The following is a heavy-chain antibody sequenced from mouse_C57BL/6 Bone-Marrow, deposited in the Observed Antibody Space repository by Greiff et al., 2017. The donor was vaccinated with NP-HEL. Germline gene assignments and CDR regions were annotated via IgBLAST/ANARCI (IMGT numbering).Heavy chain of an antibody. CDR2: SRNKANDYTT. Sequence: EVKLVESGGGLVQSGRSLRLSCATSGFTFSDFYMEWVRQAPGKGLEWIAASRNKANDYTTEYSASVKGRFIVSRDTSQSILYLQMNALRAEDTAIYYCARDAGGRGGYYAMDYWGQGTSVTVSS. CDR3: ARDAGGRGGYYAMDY. V-gene: IGHV7-1*01. CDR1: GFTFSDFY. J-gene: IGHJ4*01. D-gene: IGHD3-3*01.